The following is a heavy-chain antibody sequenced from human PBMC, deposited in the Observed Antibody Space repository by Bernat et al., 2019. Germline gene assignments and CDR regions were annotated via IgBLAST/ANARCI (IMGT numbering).Heavy chain of an antibody. Sequence: EVQLVESGGGLVQPGGSLRLSCAASGFTFSSVWMSGVRQVPGKGLEWVANIKQDGREKFYVDSVKGRFTISRDNAKNSLYLQMNSLRAEDTAVYYCASVPGVERYFDYWGQGTLVTVSS. D-gene: IGHD1-1*01. J-gene: IGHJ4*02. CDR1: GFTFSSVW. V-gene: IGHV3-7*01. CDR2: IKQDGREK. CDR3: ASVPGVERYFDY.